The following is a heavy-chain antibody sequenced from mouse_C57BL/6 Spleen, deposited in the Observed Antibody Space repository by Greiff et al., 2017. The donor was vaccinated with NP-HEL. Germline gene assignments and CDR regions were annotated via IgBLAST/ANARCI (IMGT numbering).Heavy chain of an antibody. V-gene: IGHV1-53*01. CDR2: LNPSPGGT. D-gene: IGHD4-1*01. J-gene: IGHJ4*01. Sequence: QVQLQQPGTELVKPGASVKLSCKASGYTFTSYWMHWVKQRPGQGLEWIEPLNPSPGGTNYNEKFKSPATLTVDKSSSTAYMQLSSLTSEDSAVYYCATPGYYAMDYWGQGTSVTVSS. CDR3: ATPGYYAMDY. CDR1: GYTFTSYW.